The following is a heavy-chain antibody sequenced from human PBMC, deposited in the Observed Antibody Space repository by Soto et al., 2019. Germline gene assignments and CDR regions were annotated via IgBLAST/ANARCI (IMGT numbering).Heavy chain of an antibody. CDR2: IIPIFGTA. CDR3: ARARLRYFDSSKGYYYYGMDV. J-gene: IGHJ6*02. Sequence: ASVKVFCKASGGTFSSYAISWVRQAPGQGLEWMGGIIPIFGTANYAQKFQGRVTITADESTSTAYMELSSLRSEDTAVYYCARARLRYFDSSKGYYYYGMDVWGQGTTVTVSS. D-gene: IGHD3-9*01. CDR1: GGTFSSYA. V-gene: IGHV1-69*13.